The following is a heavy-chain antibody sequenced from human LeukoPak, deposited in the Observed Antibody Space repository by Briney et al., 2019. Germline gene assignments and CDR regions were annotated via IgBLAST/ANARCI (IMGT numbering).Heavy chain of an antibody. J-gene: IGHJ4*02. V-gene: IGHV1-2*02. CDR2: INPNSGGT. Sequence: EASVTVSCRASGYTFTGYYVHWVRQAPGQGLEWMGWINPNSGGTNYAQKFQGRVTMTRDTSISTAYMELSRLRSDDTAVYYCARDGSSSRGDYFDYWGQGTLVTVSS. D-gene: IGHD6-13*01. CDR1: GYTFTGYY. CDR3: ARDGSSSRGDYFDY.